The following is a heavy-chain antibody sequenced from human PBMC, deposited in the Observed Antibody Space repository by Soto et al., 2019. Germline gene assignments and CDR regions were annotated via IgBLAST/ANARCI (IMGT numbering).Heavy chain of an antibody. CDR2: ISGSGGST. J-gene: IGHJ4*02. CDR3: AKVATMIVVVSKNYFDY. Sequence: GGSLRLSCAASGFTFSSYAMIWVRQAPGKGLEWVSAISGSGGSTYYADSVKGRFTISRDNSKNTLYLQMNSLRAEDTAVYYCAKVATMIVVVSKNYFDYWGQGTLVTVSS. CDR1: GFTFSSYA. V-gene: IGHV3-23*01. D-gene: IGHD3-22*01.